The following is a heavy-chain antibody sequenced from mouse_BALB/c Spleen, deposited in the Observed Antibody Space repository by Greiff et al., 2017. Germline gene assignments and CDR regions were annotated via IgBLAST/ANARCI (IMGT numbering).Heavy chain of an antibody. CDR3: ASGVYDGNVAD. Sequence: QVQLQQPGAELVRSGASVKLSCKASGYTFNSYCMHWVKQRPEQGLEWIGEINPSNGGTNYNEKFKSKATLTVDKSSSTAYMQLSSLTSEDSAVYYCASGVYDGNVADWGQGTTVTVSA. V-gene: IGHV1S81*02. CDR1: GYTFNSYC. D-gene: IGHD2-1*01. J-gene: IGHJ2*01. CDR2: INPSNGGT.